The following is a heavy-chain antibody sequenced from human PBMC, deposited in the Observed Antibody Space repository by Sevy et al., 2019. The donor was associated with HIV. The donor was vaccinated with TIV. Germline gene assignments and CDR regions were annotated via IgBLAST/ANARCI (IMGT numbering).Heavy chain of an antibody. V-gene: IGHV4-4*02. Sequence: SETLSLTCAVSGGSISSNNWWNWVRQTPGKGLEWIGEIYHSGSTNGNPSLKSRVTISVDKSKNQFSLKLSSVTAADTAVYYCARGVGGYCSSTSCHVDYWGQGTLVTVSS. CDR2: IYHSGST. CDR1: GGSISSNNW. D-gene: IGHD2-2*03. CDR3: ARGVGGYCSSTSCHVDY. J-gene: IGHJ4*02.